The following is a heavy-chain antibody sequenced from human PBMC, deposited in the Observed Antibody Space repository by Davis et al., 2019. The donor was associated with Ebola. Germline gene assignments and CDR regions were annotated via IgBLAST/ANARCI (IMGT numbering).Heavy chain of an antibody. D-gene: IGHD2-21*01. V-gene: IGHV1-69*06. Sequence: SVKVSCKASSGSFSSYAISWVLQAPAQWLEWTGGIMPIFGTANYAQKFQGRVTITADKSTSTAYMELRSLRADDTAVDYCARSGSYCGGDCLDYWGQGTLVTVSS. J-gene: IGHJ4*02. CDR3: ARSGSYCGGDCLDY. CDR2: IMPIFGTA. CDR1: SGSFSSYA.